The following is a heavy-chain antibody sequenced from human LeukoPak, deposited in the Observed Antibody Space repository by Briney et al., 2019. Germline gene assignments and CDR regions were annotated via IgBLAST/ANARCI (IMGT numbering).Heavy chain of an antibody. V-gene: IGHV3-7*01. J-gene: IGHJ4*02. CDR2: IKKDGSEK. D-gene: IGHD4-23*01. CDR1: GFTFSSYW. CDR3: ARFTYGGNSLYFDY. Sequence: GGSLRLSCAASGFTFSSYWMSWVRQAPGKGLEWVANIKKDGSEKYYVDSVKGRFTISRDNAKTSLYLQMNSLRAEDTAVYYCARFTYGGNSLYFDYWGQGTLVTVSS.